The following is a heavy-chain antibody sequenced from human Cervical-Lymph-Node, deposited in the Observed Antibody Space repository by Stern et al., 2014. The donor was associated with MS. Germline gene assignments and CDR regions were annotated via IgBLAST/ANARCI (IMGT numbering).Heavy chain of an antibody. CDR3: ARQRRTRALDV. CDR1: GGSISSSNW. CDR2: VYPGGIT. V-gene: IGHV4-4*02. J-gene: IGHJ3*01. Sequence: QVQLQESGPGLLKPSGTLSLTCVVSGGSISSSNWWSWVRQPPGMGLQCIGEVYPGGITNYTPSIKSRVTISLDKSTNQMSLQLTSVTAADTAMYYCARQRRTRALDVWGQGAMVTVSS.